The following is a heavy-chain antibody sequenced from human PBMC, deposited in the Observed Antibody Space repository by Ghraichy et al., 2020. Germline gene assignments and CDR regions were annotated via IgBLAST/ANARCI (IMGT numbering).Heavy chain of an antibody. V-gene: IGHV4-59*01. CDR1: GGSISSYY. J-gene: IGHJ3*02. Sequence: SETLSLTCTVSGGSISSYYWSWIRQPPGKGLEWIGYIYYSGSTNYNPSLKSRVTISVDTSKNQFSLKLSSVTAADTAVYYCAREGGLRGYSGYVRCAAFDIWGQGTMVTVSS. CDR2: IYYSGST. CDR3: AREGGLRGYSGYVRCAAFDI. D-gene: IGHD5-12*01.